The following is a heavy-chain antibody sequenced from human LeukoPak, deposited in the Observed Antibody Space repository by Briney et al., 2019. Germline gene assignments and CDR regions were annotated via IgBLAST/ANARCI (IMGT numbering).Heavy chain of an antibody. CDR2: ISAYNGNT. Sequence: ASVKVSCKATGYTFTSYGISWGRQAPGQGLEWVGWISAYNGNTNYAQEFQDRVTMTTDTSTSTVYMELRSLRSDDTAVYYCARDSCSGGSCYLDYWGQGTLVTVSS. J-gene: IGHJ4*02. D-gene: IGHD2-15*01. CDR3: ARDSCSGGSCYLDY. V-gene: IGHV1-18*01. CDR1: GYTFTSYG.